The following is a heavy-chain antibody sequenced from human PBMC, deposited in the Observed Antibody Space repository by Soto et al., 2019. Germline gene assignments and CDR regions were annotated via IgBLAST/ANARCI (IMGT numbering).Heavy chain of an antibody. CDR2: INYSGTT. D-gene: IGHD1-26*01. CDR1: GGSFSSDSFI. V-gene: IGHV4-31*03. CDR3: ARDHKWDGMDV. Sequence: QVQLQESGPGLVKPSQTLSLTCSVSGGSFSSDSFIWSWVRQFPGKGLEWIGYINYSGTTYYNPSIRSRITMSVDTSKNQLSLNLSSVTAADTAVYYCARDHKWDGMDVWGQGTTVTVSS. J-gene: IGHJ6*02.